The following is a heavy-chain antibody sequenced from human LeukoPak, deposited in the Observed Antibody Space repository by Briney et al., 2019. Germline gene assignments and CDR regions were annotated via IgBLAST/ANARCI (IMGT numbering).Heavy chain of an antibody. D-gene: IGHD2-15*01. CDR1: GGTFSSYA. CDR3: VSSVVVVAATRPELDY. Sequence: GASVKVSCKASGGTFSSYAISWVRQAPGQGLEWMGGIIPIFGTANYAQKFQGRVTITADRSTSTAYMELSSLRSEDTAVYYCVSSVVVVAATRPELDYWGQGTLVTVSS. J-gene: IGHJ4*02. CDR2: IIPIFGTA. V-gene: IGHV1-69*06.